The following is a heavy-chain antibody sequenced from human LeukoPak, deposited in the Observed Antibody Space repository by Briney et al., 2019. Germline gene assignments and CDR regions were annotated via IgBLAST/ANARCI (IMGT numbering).Heavy chain of an antibody. Sequence: GGSLRLSCAASGFTFSSSSMNWVRLGPGKGLEWVSVISSDGNTYYADAVKGRFTISRDNSRNTLSLQMHGLRAVDTAVYYCARGQEQFSSPWQWGPRRKNFYYYGMDVWGQGTTVTVSS. V-gene: IGHV3-66*01. CDR2: ISSDGNT. J-gene: IGHJ6*02. CDR3: ARGQEQFSSPWQWGPRRKNFYYYGMDV. D-gene: IGHD6-19*01. CDR1: GFTFSSSS.